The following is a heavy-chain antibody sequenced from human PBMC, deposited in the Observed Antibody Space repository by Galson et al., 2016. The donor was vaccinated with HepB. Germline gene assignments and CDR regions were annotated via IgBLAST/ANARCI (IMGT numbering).Heavy chain of an antibody. CDR1: GFTLNNYW. CDR3: ARNELGFCTGGGCCLNLIFDS. D-gene: IGHD2-15*01. V-gene: IGHV3-74*01. Sequence: SLRLSCAASGFTLNNYWMHWVRQGPGKGLVWVSRIDSDGSGTSYADSVRGRFTISRDNAKNTLFLQMNSLRAEDTAVYYCARNELGFCTGGGCCLNLIFDSWGQGTLVTVSS. J-gene: IGHJ4*02. CDR2: IDSDGSGT.